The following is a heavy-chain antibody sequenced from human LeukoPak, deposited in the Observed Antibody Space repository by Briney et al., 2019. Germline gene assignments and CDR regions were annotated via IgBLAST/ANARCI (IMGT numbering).Heavy chain of an antibody. CDR2: ISYDGSNK. V-gene: IGHV3-30*04. CDR1: GFTFSSYA. J-gene: IGHJ6*02. D-gene: IGHD3-3*01. CDR3: ARDWEGIFGVVTMIYYYYGMDV. Sequence: GGSLRLSCAASGFTFSSYAMHWVRQAPGKGLEWVAVISYDGSNKYYADSVKGRFTISRDNSKNTLYLQMNSLRAEDTAVYYCARDWEGIFGVVTMIYYYYGMDVWGQGTTVTVSS.